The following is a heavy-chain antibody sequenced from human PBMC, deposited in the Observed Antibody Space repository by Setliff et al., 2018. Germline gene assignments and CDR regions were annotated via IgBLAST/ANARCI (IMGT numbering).Heavy chain of an antibody. CDR3: ARKQWLDPPGYYYMDV. D-gene: IGHD6-19*01. CDR2: IYIGGSA. J-gene: IGHJ6*03. Sequence: SETLSLTCTVSGGSISNYYWSWIRQPAGKGLEWIGHIYIGGSANYNPSLKSRVTMSIDTSKNQFSLKLNSVTAADMAVYYCARKQWLDPPGYYYMDVWAKGTTVTVSS. CDR1: GGSISNYY. V-gene: IGHV4-4*07.